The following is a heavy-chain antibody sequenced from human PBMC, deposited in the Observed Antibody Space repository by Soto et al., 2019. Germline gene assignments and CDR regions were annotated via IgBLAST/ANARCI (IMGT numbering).Heavy chain of an antibody. Sequence: PSETLSLTCAVSGGSFTSNNWWTWVRQPPGQGLEWIGEIYRTGITNYNPSLKSRVTISLDKSENQFSLKVTSLTAADTAVYYCASRDPGTSVDYWGQGTLVTGS. V-gene: IGHV4-4*02. CDR1: GGSFTSNNW. D-gene: IGHD1-7*01. CDR2: IYRTGIT. J-gene: IGHJ4*02. CDR3: ASRDPGTSVDY.